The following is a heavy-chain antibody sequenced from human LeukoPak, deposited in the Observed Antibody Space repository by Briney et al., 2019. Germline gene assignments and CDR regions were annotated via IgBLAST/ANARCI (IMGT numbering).Heavy chain of an antibody. CDR3: ARVYSYGHFDY. Sequence: GGSLRLSCAASGFTVSSNYMSWVRQAPGKGLEWVSVIYSGGSTYYADSVKGRFTISGDNSKNTLYLQMSSLRAEDTAVYYCARVYSYGHFDYWGQGTLVTVSS. J-gene: IGHJ4*02. CDR1: GFTVSSNY. V-gene: IGHV3-53*01. CDR2: IYSGGST. D-gene: IGHD5-18*01.